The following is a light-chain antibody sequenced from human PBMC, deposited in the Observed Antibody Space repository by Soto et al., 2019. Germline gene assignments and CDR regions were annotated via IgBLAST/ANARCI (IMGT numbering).Light chain of an antibody. J-gene: IGLJ1*01. Sequence: QSALTQPRSVSGSPGQSVTISCTGTSSEVGGYNHVSWYQQHPGKAPKLIIYNVSKRPSGVPDRFSGSKSGNTASLTISGLQAEDEADYYCCSYAVTYYVFGTGTKVTVL. CDR3: CSYAVTYYV. V-gene: IGLV2-11*01. CDR1: SSEVGGYNH. CDR2: NVS.